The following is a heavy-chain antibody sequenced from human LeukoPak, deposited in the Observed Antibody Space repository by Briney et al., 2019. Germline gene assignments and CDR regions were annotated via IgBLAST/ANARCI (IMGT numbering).Heavy chain of an antibody. D-gene: IGHD5-12*01. CDR1: GFTVRDHY. J-gene: IGHJ4*02. V-gene: IGHV3-72*01. CDR3: TRGNGYDWRSFDC. CDR2: SRNKGTGYST. Sequence: GGSVRLSCAGSGFTVRDHYMDWVRQAPGKGLEWVGRSRNKGTGYSTEYAASVRGRFTISRDDSETSLYLQMNSLKTEDTAVYYCTRGNGYDWRSFDCWGQGVLVTVSS.